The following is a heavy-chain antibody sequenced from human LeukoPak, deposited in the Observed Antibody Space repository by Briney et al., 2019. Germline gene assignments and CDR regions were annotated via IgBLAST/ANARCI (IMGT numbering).Heavy chain of an antibody. Sequence: PGGSLRLSCAASGFTFSDYYMSWIRQAPGKGLEWVSYISSSSSYTNYADSVKGRFTISRDNSKNTLYLQMNSLRAEDTAVYYSFIRGEDAFDIWGQGTMVTVSP. CDR2: ISSSSSYT. CDR1: GFTFSDYY. D-gene: IGHD3-16*01. J-gene: IGHJ3*02. CDR3: FIRGEDAFDI. V-gene: IGHV3-11*06.